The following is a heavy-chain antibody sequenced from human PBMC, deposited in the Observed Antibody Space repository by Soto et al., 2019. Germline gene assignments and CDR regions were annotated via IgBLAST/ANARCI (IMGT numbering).Heavy chain of an antibody. J-gene: IGHJ5*02. Sequence: QVQLVQSGAEVKKPGASVKVSCKASGYTFTGYYMHWVRQAPGQGLEWMGWINPNSGDTNYAQKFQGWVTMTRDTSISTAYMELSRLRSYDTAVYYCARDSYGSVPGGNWFDPWGQGTLVTVSS. CDR1: GYTFTGYY. CDR2: INPNSGDT. D-gene: IGHD3-10*01. CDR3: ARDSYGSVPGGNWFDP. V-gene: IGHV1-2*04.